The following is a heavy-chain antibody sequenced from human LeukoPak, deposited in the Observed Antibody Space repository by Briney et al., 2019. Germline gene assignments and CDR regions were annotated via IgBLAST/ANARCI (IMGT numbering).Heavy chain of an antibody. D-gene: IGHD2-2*01. V-gene: IGHV3-9*03. CDR2: ISWNSGSI. Sequence: GRSLRLSCAASGFTFDDYAMHWVRQAPGKGLEWVSGISWNSGSIGYADSVKGRFTISRDNAKNSLYLQMNSLRAEDMALYYCAKGGGYQLPYYSDYWGQGTLVTVSS. J-gene: IGHJ4*02. CDR3: AKGGGYQLPYYSDY. CDR1: GFTFDDYA.